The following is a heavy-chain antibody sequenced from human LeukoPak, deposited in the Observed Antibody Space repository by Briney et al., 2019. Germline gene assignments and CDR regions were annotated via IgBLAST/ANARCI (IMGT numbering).Heavy chain of an antibody. Sequence: GGSLRLSCAASGFTFSSYGMHWVRQAPGKGLEWVAVISYDGSNKYYADSVKGRFTISRDNSKNTLYLQMNSLRAEDTAVYYCAKAKTGAIGPDYWGQGTLVTVSS. CDR2: ISYDGSNK. D-gene: IGHD1-26*01. J-gene: IGHJ4*02. CDR3: AKAKTGAIGPDY. CDR1: GFTFSSYG. V-gene: IGHV3-30*18.